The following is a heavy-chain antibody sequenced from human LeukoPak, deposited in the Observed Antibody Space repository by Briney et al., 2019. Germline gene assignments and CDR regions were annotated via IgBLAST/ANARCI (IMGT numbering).Heavy chain of an antibody. Sequence: ASVKVSCKASGYSFTGYYIHWVRQAPGQGLEWMGIINPSGGSTSYAQKFQGRVTMTRDMSTSTVYMELSSLRSEDTAVYYCARSRWGGNNWFDPWGQGTLVTVSS. J-gene: IGHJ5*02. CDR1: GYSFTGYY. CDR2: INPSGGST. D-gene: IGHD3-16*01. CDR3: ARSRWGGNNWFDP. V-gene: IGHV1-46*01.